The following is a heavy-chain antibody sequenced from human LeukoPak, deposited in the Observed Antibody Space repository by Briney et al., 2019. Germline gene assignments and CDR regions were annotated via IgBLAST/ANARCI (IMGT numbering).Heavy chain of an antibody. CDR1: GFTFSNYY. CDR3: ARARYHYDNTGHSYWYFDL. V-gene: IGHV3-69-1*01. J-gene: IGHJ2*01. CDR2: TNESNDNI. D-gene: IGHD3-9*01. Sequence: KTGGSLRLSCAASGFTFSNYYMHWLRQAPFRGLEWVSSTNESNDNIKYADSVKARFTISRDNAKTSLYLQINNLRADDTAVYYCARARYHYDNTGHSYWYFDLWGRGTLVTVSS.